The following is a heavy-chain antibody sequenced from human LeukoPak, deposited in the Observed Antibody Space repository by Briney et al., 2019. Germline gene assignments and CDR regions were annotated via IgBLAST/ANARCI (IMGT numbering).Heavy chain of an antibody. CDR2: VYYSGYT. Sequence: SETLSLTCTVSGGSISSSSYYWGWIRQPPGKGLEWIGSVYYSGYTYYNPSLKSRVTISVDTSNDQFSLKLSSVTAADTAVYYCAREVYYGSGSTFDYWGQGTLVTVSS. CDR1: GGSISSSSYY. D-gene: IGHD3-10*01. J-gene: IGHJ4*02. V-gene: IGHV4-39*07. CDR3: AREVYYGSGSTFDY.